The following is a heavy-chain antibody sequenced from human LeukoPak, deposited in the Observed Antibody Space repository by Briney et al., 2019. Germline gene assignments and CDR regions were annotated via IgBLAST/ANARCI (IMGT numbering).Heavy chain of an antibody. J-gene: IGHJ4*02. CDR2: IGDSGANT. CDR3: AKDKLGAGGQSDY. D-gene: IGHD6-13*01. Sequence: PGGSLRLSCAASGFTFSRYAMTWVRQGPGRGLDWVSSIGDSGANTYYADSVKGRFTISRDNSKNTLSLQMNSLRAEDTALYYCAKDKLGAGGQSDYWGQGTLVTVSS. V-gene: IGHV3-23*01. CDR1: GFTFSRYA.